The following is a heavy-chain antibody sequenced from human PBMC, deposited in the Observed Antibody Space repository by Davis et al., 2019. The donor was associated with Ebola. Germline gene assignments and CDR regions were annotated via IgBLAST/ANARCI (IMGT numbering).Heavy chain of an antibody. J-gene: IGHJ5*02. CDR1: GFTFSSNS. D-gene: IGHD6-19*01. CDR3: ARAPAGRWQWPGTACDQ. Sequence: PGGSLRLSCAATGFTFSSNSMNWVCQAPGKGLEWVSSITSDSGRTSYAESVKGRFTISRDNAKNSLYLQMNSLRAEDTAVYYCARAPAGRWQWPGTACDQWGQGTLVTVSS. V-gene: IGHV3-21*01. CDR2: ITSDSGRT.